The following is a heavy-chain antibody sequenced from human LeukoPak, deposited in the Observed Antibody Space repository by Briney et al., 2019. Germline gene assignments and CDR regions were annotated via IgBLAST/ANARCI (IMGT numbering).Heavy chain of an antibody. D-gene: IGHD2-15*01. CDR3: ARGLYCSGGSCYLYYDYYMDV. CDR1: GYTFTSYD. Sequence: GASVKVSCKASGYTFTSYDINWVRQATGQGLEWMGWMNPNSGNTGYAQKFQGRVTMTRNTSISTAYMERSSLRSEDTAVYYCARGLYCSGGSCYLYYDYYMDVWGKGTTVTVSS. V-gene: IGHV1-8*01. J-gene: IGHJ6*03. CDR2: MNPNSGNT.